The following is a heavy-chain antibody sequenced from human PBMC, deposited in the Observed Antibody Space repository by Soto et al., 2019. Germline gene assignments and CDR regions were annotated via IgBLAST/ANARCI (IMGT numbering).Heavy chain of an antibody. J-gene: IGHJ4*02. CDR1: GGSISSYY. Sequence: PSETLSLTCTVSGGSISSYYWSWIRQPPGKGLEWIGYIYNSGSTNYNPSLKSRVTISVDTSKNQFSLKLSSVTAADTAVYYCARTDSGSYGDHFDYWGQGALVTVS. D-gene: IGHD1-26*01. CDR3: ARTDSGSYGDHFDY. CDR2: IYNSGST. V-gene: IGHV4-59*01.